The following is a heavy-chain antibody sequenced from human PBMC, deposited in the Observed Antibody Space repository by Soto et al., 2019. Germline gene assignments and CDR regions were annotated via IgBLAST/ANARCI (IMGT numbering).Heavy chain of an antibody. CDR2: ISSSSSTI. CDR1: GFTFSSYN. Sequence: EVQLVESGGGLVQPGGSLRLSCAASGFTFSSYNMNWVRQTPGKGLEWVSHISSSSSTIYYADSVKGRFTISRDNAKNSRYLQMNSLRVEDTAVYYCARCDYGDHGEMTLGYYFDSWGQGTLVTVSS. CDR3: ARCDYGDHGEMTLGYYFDS. V-gene: IGHV3-48*01. D-gene: IGHD4-17*01. J-gene: IGHJ4*02.